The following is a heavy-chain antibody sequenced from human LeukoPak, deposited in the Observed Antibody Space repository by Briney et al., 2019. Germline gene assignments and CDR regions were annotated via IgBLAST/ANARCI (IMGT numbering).Heavy chain of an antibody. J-gene: IGHJ4*02. D-gene: IGHD6-19*01. Sequence: PSETLSLTCTVSGGSISSSSYYWGWIRQPPGKGLEWIGSIYYSGSTYYNPSLKGRVTISVDTSKNQFSLKLSSVTAADTAVYYCARVMYSSGWSIDYWGQGTLVTVSS. CDR3: ARVMYSSGWSIDY. CDR2: IYYSGST. CDR1: GGSISSSSYY. V-gene: IGHV4-39*07.